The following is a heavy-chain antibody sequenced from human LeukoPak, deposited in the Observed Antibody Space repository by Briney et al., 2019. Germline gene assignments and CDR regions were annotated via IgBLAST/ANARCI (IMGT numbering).Heavy chain of an antibody. D-gene: IGHD3-3*01. J-gene: IGHJ4*02. CDR3: ARIPTIFGVVTPFDY. CDR1: GYLFTGYY. CDR2: INPNSGGT. V-gene: IGHV1-2*02. Sequence: ASVKVSCKASGYLFTGYYIHWVRQAPGQGLEWMGWINPNSGGTNYAQKFQGRVTMTRDTSISTAYMELSRLRSDDTAVYYCARIPTIFGVVTPFDYWGQGTLVTVSS.